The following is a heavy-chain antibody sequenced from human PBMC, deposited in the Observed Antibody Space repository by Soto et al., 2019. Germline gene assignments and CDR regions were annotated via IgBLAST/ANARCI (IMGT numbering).Heavy chain of an antibody. CDR3: ARDSSGSSGYFDY. J-gene: IGHJ4*02. V-gene: IGHV3-21*01. CDR1: GFTFSSYS. Sequence: PGGSLRLSCAASGFTFSSYSMNWVRQAPGKGLEWVSSISSSSSYIYYADSVKGRFTISRDNAKNSLYLQMNSLRAEDTAVYYCARDSSGSSGYFDYWGQGTLVTVSS. CDR2: ISSSSSYI. D-gene: IGHD1-26*01.